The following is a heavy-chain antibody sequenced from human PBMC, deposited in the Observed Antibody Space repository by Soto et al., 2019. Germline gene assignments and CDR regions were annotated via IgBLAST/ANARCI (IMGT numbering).Heavy chain of an antibody. CDR2: ISYDGSNK. V-gene: IGHV3-30*18. CDR3: AKDRIGATVGILYYYGMDV. Sequence: GGSLRLSCAASGFTFSSYGMHWVRQAPGKGLEWVAVISYDGSNKYYADSVKGRFTISRDNSKNTLYLQMNSLRTEDTAVYYCAKDRIGATVGILYYYGMDVWGQGTTVTVSS. CDR1: GFTFSSYG. J-gene: IGHJ6*02. D-gene: IGHD4-4*01.